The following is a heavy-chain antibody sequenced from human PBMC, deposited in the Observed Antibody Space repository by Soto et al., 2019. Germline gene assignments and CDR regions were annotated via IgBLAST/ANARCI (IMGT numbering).Heavy chain of an antibody. Sequence: SETLSLTCTVSGGSISSSSYYWGWIRQPPGKGLEWIGSIYYSGSTYYNPSLKSRVTISVDTSKNQFSLKLSSATAADTAVYYCSGSGSYYKQQALWGQGTLVTVSS. J-gene: IGHJ4*02. V-gene: IGHV4-39*01. CDR2: IYYSGST. D-gene: IGHD3-10*01. CDR3: SGSGSYYKQQAL. CDR1: GGSISSSSYY.